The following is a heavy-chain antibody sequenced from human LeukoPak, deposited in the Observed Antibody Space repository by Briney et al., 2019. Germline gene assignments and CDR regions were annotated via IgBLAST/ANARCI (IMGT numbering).Heavy chain of an antibody. Sequence: SETLSLTCTASGGSISSGSYYWSWIRQPAGKGLEWVGRIYTSGSTNYNPSLKSRVTISVDTSKNQFSLKLSSVTAADTAVYYCARGNVDTAMVTGYYYYYGMDVWGQGTTVTVSS. CDR3: ARGNVDTAMVTGYYYYYGMDV. J-gene: IGHJ6*02. D-gene: IGHD5-18*01. CDR2: IYTSGST. CDR1: GGSISSGSYY. V-gene: IGHV4-61*02.